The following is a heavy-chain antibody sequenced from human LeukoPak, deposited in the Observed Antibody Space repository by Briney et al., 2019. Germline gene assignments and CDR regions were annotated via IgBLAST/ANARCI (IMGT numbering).Heavy chain of an antibody. V-gene: IGHV3-30*02. CDR3: ARSTSSWFYVDF. J-gene: IGHJ4*02. CDR2: IRYDGSNK. CDR1: GFTFSNYG. D-gene: IGHD6-13*01. Sequence: GGSLRLSCAASGFTFSNYGMHWVRQAPGKGLEWVAFIRYDGSNKYYADSVKGRFTISRDNSKYTLYLQMNSLRPEDAAVYYCARSTSSWFYVDFWGQGTLVTVSS.